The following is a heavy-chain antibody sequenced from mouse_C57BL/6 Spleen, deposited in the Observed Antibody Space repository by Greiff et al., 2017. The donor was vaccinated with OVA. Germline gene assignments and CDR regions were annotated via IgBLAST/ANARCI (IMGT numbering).Heavy chain of an antibody. CDR1: GYTFTDYN. D-gene: IGHD2-1*01. CDR2: INPNNGGT. V-gene: IGHV1-22*01. Sequence: EVQLQESGPELVKPGASVKMSCKASGYTFTDYNMHWVKQSHGKSLEWIGYINPNNGGTSYNQKFKGKATLTVNKSSSTAYMELRSLTSEDSAVYYCARDPYGNYYFDYWGQGTTLTVSS. CDR3: ARDPYGNYYFDY. J-gene: IGHJ2*01.